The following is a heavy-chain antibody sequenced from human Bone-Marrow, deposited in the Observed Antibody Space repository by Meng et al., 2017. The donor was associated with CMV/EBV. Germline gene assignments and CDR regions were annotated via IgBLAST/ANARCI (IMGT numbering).Heavy chain of an antibody. D-gene: IGHD6-13*01. V-gene: IGHV3-66*04. J-gene: IGHJ4*02. CDR2: LYGGGST. Sequence: SSTASGFTISTNYMSWVRQAPGKGLEWVSILYGGGSTYYADSVKARFTISRDNSKNTLYLQMNSLRAEDTAVYYCARRSSSWYYFDYWGQGTLVTVSS. CDR1: GFTISTNY. CDR3: ARRSSSWYYFDY.